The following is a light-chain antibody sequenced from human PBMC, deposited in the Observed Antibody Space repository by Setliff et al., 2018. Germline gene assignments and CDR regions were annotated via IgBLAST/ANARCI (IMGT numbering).Light chain of an antibody. CDR3: NSYAASNKSV. Sequence: QSALTQPPSASGSPGQSVTISCTGTSRDVGGYNYVSWYQQHPGKAPKLLIYEVTXXXSGXPXXXXXXXXXXXASLTVSGLQAEDEADYYCNSYAASNKSVFGTGTKVTVL. CDR1: SRDVGGYNY. CDR2: EVT. V-gene: IGLV2-8*01. J-gene: IGLJ1*01.